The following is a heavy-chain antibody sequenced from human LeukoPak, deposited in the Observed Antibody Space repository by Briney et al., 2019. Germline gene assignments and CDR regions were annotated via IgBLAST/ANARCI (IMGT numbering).Heavy chain of an antibody. V-gene: IGHV3-30*02. Sequence: GGSLRLSCAASGFTFSSYGMHWVRQAPGKGLEWVAFIHFDGSPKYSGDSVKGRFTVSRDNFKNTLYLQMNSLRPEDTAVYYCAKDQCTRASCDGYPGHWGQGTLVTVSS. J-gene: IGHJ4*02. CDR2: IHFDGSPK. CDR3: AKDQCTRASCDGYPGH. D-gene: IGHD2-2*03. CDR1: GFTFSSYG.